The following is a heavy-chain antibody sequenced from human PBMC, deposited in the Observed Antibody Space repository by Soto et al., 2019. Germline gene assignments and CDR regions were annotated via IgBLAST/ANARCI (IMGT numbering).Heavy chain of an antibody. CDR2: IYPGDSDT. J-gene: IGHJ6*03. CDR1: GYSFTSYW. Sequence: PGESLKISCKGSGYSFTSYWIGWVRQMPGKGLEWMGIIYPGDSDTRYSPSFQGQVTISADKSISTAYLQWSSLKASDTAMYYCARSPHYTVYNYYYYMDVWGKGTTVTVSS. D-gene: IGHD3-3*01. V-gene: IGHV5-51*01. CDR3: ARSPHYTVYNYYYYMDV.